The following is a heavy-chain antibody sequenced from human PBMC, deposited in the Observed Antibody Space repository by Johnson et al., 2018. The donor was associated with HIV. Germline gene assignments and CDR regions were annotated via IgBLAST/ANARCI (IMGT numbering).Heavy chain of an antibody. CDR1: GFTVSSNY. Sequence: EVQLVESGGGLVQPGRSLRLSCAASGFTVSSNYMSWVRQAPGKGLEWVSVIFSGGSTYYADSVNGRLTISRDNSKNTLYLQMNSLRAEDTAVYYCARDHDGLWGQGTMVTVSS. D-gene: IGHD3-3*01. J-gene: IGHJ3*01. CDR2: IFSGGST. CDR3: ARDHDGL. V-gene: IGHV3-66*01.